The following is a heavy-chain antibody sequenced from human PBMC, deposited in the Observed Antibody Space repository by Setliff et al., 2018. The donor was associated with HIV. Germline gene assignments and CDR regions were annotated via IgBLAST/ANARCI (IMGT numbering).Heavy chain of an antibody. D-gene: IGHD6-13*01. J-gene: IGHJ4*02. CDR1: GGSFSDNY. V-gene: IGHV4-59*01. CDR2: IYYSGST. CDR3: AKDRRQQLVFDY. Sequence: SETLSLTCAVYGGSFSDNYWSWIRQPAGKGLEWIGYIYYSGSTNYNPSLKSRVTISVDTSKNQFSLKLSSVTAEDTAVYYCAKDRRQQLVFDYWGQGTLVTVSS.